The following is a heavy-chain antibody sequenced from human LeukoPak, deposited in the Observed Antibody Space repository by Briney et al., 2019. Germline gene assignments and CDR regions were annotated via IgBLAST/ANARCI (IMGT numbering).Heavy chain of an antibody. J-gene: IGHJ4*02. CDR3: ARGDGYYGSGSYYT. D-gene: IGHD3-10*01. CDR2: IYRSGST. V-gene: IGHV4-61*10. Sequence: PSETLSLTCTVSGDSVSSSNYYWAWIRQPAGKGLEWIGRIYRSGSTSYNPSLKSRVTISVDTSKNQFSLKLSSVTAADTAVYYCARGDGYYGSGSYYTWGQGTLVTVSS. CDR1: GDSVSSSNYY.